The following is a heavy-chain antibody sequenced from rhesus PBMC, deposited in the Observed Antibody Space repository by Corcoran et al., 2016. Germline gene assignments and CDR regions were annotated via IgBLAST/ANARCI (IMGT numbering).Heavy chain of an antibody. D-gene: IGHD6-25*01. Sequence: QVQLQESGPGLVKPSETLSLTCAVSVGSISSSNWWSWIRKPPGQGLEWIGGMYSNIDNTNAAPSVRRLVNISKDTSKTQFSLKLSSVTTADTAVYYCARRHSGSWNSLHFDYWGQGVLVTVSS. CDR1: VGSISSSNW. CDR3: ARRHSGSWNSLHFDY. V-gene: IGHV4S12*01. CDR2: MYSNIDNT. J-gene: IGHJ4*01.